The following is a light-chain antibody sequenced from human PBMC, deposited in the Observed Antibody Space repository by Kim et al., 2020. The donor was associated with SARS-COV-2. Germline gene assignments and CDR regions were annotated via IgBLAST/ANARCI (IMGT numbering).Light chain of an antibody. J-gene: IGKJ1*01. CDR2: DAS. CDR1: GSPGAL. CDR3: QQYRCDPCT. Sequence: GETDTTSRRARGSPGALFSWYQHRPERAPKRLIYDASTVRSGVPSRCSGSGSEAEFTLTTSSLQTDNFANYYCQQYRCDPCTFGEGTKVDIK. V-gene: IGKV1-5*01.